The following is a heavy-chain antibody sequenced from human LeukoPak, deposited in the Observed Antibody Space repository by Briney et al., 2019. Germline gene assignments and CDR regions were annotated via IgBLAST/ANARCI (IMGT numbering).Heavy chain of an antibody. CDR2: ISYDGSNK. V-gene: IGHV3-30-3*01. Sequence: GGPLRLSCAASGFTFSSYAMSWVRQAPGKGLEWVAVISYDGSNKYYADSVKGRFTISRDNSKNTLYLQMNSLRAEDTAVYYCARAPDYGDQTPTFFYYYGMDVWGQGTTVTVSS. D-gene: IGHD4-17*01. CDR1: GFTFSSYA. CDR3: ARAPDYGDQTPTFFYYYGMDV. J-gene: IGHJ6*02.